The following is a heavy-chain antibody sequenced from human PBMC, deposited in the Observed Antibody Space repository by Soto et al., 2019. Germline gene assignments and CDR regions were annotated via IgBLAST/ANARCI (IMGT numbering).Heavy chain of an antibody. CDR3: AAGEASSRNLAPYYLDF. D-gene: IGHD6-13*01. J-gene: IGHJ4*02. Sequence: WTWIRQPPGKGLEWIGYIHYSGTTSFFPSYSPSLRSRVTISEDTSKNQFSLKLLSVTTADTAVYFCAAGEASSRNLAPYYLDFWGQGTLVTVSS. V-gene: IGHV4-59*01. CDR2: IHYSGTT.